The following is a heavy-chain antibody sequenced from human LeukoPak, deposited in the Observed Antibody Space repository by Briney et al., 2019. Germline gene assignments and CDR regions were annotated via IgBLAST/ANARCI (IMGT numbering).Heavy chain of an antibody. CDR3: ARRPGGTPDY. CDR2: ISGSGGST. Sequence: GGSLRLSCAASGFTFSSYAMSWVRQGPEKGLEWVSVISGSGGSTYYADSVKGRFTISRDNSKNMLYLQMNTLRADDTALYYCARRPGGTPDYWGLGTLVTVSS. D-gene: IGHD1-26*01. CDR1: GFTFSSYA. J-gene: IGHJ4*02. V-gene: IGHV3-23*01.